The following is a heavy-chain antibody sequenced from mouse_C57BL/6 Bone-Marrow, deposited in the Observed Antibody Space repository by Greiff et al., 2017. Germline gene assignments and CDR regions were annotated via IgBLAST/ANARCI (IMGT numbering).Heavy chain of an antibody. D-gene: IGHD1-1*01. V-gene: IGHV1-15*01. Sequence: QVQLQQSGAELVRPGASVTLSCKASGYTFTDYEMHWVKQTPVHGLEWIGAIDPETGGTAYNQKFKGKAILTADKSSSTAYMELRSLTSEDSAVYYCTRNYYDSSYWYFDVWGTGTTVTVSS. CDR1: GYTFTDYE. CDR2: IDPETGGT. J-gene: IGHJ1*03. CDR3: TRNYYDSSYWYFDV.